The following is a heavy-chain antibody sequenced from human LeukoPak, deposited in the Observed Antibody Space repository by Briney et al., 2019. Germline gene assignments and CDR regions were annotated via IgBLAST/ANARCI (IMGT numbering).Heavy chain of an antibody. CDR3: ARGDYDILTGQGYFDY. D-gene: IGHD3-9*01. V-gene: IGHV3-13*01. CDR1: GFTFSSYD. Sequence: GGSLRLSCAASGFTFSSYDMHWVRQATGRGLEWVSAIGTAGDTYYPGSVKGRFTISRENAKNSLYLQMNSLRAGDTAVYYCARGDYDILTGQGYFDYWGQGTLVTVSS. CDR2: IGTAGDT. J-gene: IGHJ4*02.